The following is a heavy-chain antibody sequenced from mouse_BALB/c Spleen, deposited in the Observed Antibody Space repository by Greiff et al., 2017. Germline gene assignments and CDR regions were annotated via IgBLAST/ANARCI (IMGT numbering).Heavy chain of an antibody. Sequence: QVQLKQSGPGLVAPSQSLSITCTVSGFSLTGYGVNWVRQPPGKGLEWLGMIWGDGSTDYNSALKSRLSISKDNSKSQVFLKMNSLQTDDTARYYCARVPPYYYGIDYWGQGTTLTVSS. V-gene: IGHV2-6-7*01. D-gene: IGHD1-1*01. CDR1: GFSLTGYG. CDR2: IWGDGST. J-gene: IGHJ2*01. CDR3: ARVPPYYYGIDY.